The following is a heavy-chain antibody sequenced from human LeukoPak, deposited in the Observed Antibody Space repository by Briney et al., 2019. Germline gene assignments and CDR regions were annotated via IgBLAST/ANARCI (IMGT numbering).Heavy chain of an antibody. CDR3: AARRYSGSWNWFDP. J-gene: IGHJ5*02. D-gene: IGHD1-26*01. Sequence: PSETLSLTCTVSGDSISSYSWSWIRQPAGKGLEWIGRIYTSGSTNYNPSLKSRVTMSVHTSKKQLSLKPSSVTAADTAVYYCAARRYSGSWNWFDPWGQGTLVTVSS. CDR1: GDSISSYS. CDR2: IYTSGST. V-gene: IGHV4-4*07.